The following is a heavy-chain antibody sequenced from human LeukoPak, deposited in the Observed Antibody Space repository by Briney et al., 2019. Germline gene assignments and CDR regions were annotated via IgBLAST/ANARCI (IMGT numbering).Heavy chain of an antibody. CDR3: ARTRRFLEWILSSYYYYYMDV. CDR1: GYTFTSYD. D-gene: IGHD3-3*01. J-gene: IGHJ6*03. V-gene: IGHV1-8*01. Sequence: GASVKVSCKASGYTFTSYDINWVRQATGQGLEWMGWMNPNSGNTGYAQKFQGRVTMTRNTSISTAYMELSSLRSEDTAVYYCARTRRFLEWILSSYYYYYMDVWGKGTTVTVSS. CDR2: MNPNSGNT.